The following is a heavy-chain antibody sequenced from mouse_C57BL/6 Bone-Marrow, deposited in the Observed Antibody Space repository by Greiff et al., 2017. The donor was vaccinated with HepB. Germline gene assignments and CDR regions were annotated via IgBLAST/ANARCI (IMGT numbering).Heavy chain of an antibody. J-gene: IGHJ1*03. CDR2: ISDGGSYT. V-gene: IGHV5-4*01. CDR1: GFTFSSYA. D-gene: IGHD1-1*01. Sequence: EVQRVESVGGLVKPGGSLKLSCAASGFTFSSYAMSWVRQTPEKRLEWVATISDGGSYTYYPDNVKGRFTISRDNAKNNLYLQMSHLKSEDTAMYYCARVSDYYGSLYWYFDVWGTGTTVTVSS. CDR3: ARVSDYYGSLYWYFDV.